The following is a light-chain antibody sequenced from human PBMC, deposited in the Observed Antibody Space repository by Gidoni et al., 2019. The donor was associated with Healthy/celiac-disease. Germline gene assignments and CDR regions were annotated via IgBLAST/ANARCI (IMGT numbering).Light chain of an antibody. J-gene: IGKJ1*01. CDR2: AAS. V-gene: IGKV1-39*01. CDR3: KQSYSTPWT. CDR1: QSISSY. Sequence: DIQITQSPSSLSASVGDRVTITCRASQSISSYLNWDQQKPGKAPKLLIYAASSLQSGVPSRFSGSGSGTDFTLTISSLQPEDFEIYYCKQSYSTPWTFGQGTKVEIK.